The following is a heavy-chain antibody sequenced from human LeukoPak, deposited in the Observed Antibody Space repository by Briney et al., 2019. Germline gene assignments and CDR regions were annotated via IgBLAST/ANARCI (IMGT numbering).Heavy chain of an antibody. J-gene: IGHJ4*02. V-gene: IGHV4-39*07. D-gene: IGHD6-13*01. Sequence: SETLSLTCSVSGGSISSSSYYWSWIRQPPGKGLEWIGEINHSGSTNYNPSLKSRVTISVDTSKNQFSLKLSSVTAADTAVYYCARPARRYSSSWYYVPPDGGFDYWGQGTLVTVSS. CDR1: GGSISSSSYY. CDR2: INHSGST. CDR3: ARPARRYSSSWYYVPPDGGFDY.